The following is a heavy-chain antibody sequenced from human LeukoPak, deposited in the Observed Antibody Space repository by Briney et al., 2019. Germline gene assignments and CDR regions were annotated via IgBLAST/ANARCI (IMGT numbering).Heavy chain of an antibody. J-gene: IGHJ4*02. V-gene: IGHV1-24*01. Sequence: ASVKVSCKVSGYTLTDLSMHWVRQAPGKGPEWMGGFDLEGGEAIYAQKFQGRVTMTEDTSTDTAYMELSSLRSEDTAVYYCATYTNAYWGQGTLVTVSS. D-gene: IGHD3-16*01. CDR2: FDLEGGEA. CDR1: GYTLTDLS. CDR3: ATYTNAY.